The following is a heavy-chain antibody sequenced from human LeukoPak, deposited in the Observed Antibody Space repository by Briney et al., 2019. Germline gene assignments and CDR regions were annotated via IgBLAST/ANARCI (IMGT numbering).Heavy chain of an antibody. J-gene: IGHJ3*02. CDR3: ARDDGDDPMIVVVPGAFDI. D-gene: IGHD3-22*01. V-gene: IGHV3-30-3*01. CDR1: GFTFSSYA. Sequence: PGGSLRLSCAASGFTFSSYAMHWVRQAPGKGLEWVAVISYDGSNKYYADSVKGRFTISRDNSKNTLYLQMNSLRAEDTAVYYCARDDGDDPMIVVVPGAFDIWGQGTMVTVSS. CDR2: ISYDGSNK.